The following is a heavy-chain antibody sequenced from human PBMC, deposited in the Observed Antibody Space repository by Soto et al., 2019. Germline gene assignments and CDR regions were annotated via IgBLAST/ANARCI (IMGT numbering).Heavy chain of an antibody. J-gene: IGHJ4*02. Sequence: QLQLQESGSGLVKPSQTLSLTCAVSGGSISSGGYSWSWIRQPPGKGLEWIGYIYHSGSTYYNPSLKSRVTISVGRSKNQFALKLGSVTAADTAVYYCARSMTTVTIGPAYWGQGTLVTVSS. CDR2: IYHSGST. V-gene: IGHV4-30-2*01. CDR1: GGSISSGGYS. CDR3: ARSMTTVTIGPAY. D-gene: IGHD4-17*01.